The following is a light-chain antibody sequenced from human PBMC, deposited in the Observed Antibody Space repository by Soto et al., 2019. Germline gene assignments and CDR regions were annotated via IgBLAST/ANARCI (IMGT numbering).Light chain of an antibody. V-gene: IGLV1-44*01. CDR1: SSNIGSNT. CDR2: SNN. CDR3: AAWDDSLNGPGVV. Sequence: QSVLTQPPSASGTPGQRVTISCSGSSSNIGSNTVNWYQHLPGTAPKLLIYSNNQRPSGVPDRFSGSKSGTSASLAISGLQSEDEAGYYCAAWDDSLNGPGVVFGGGTKVTVL. J-gene: IGLJ2*01.